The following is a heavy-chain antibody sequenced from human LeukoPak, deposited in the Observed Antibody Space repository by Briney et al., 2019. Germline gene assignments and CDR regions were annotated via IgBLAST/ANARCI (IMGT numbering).Heavy chain of an antibody. Sequence: GASVKVSCKASGYTFTSYGISWVRQAPGQGLEWMGWISAYNGNTNYAQKLQGRVTMTTDTSTSTVYMELSSLRSEDTAVYYCAGQQLVPYFDYWGQGTLVTVSS. CDR3: AGQQLVPYFDY. D-gene: IGHD6-13*01. CDR1: GYTFTSYG. CDR2: ISAYNGNT. J-gene: IGHJ4*02. V-gene: IGHV1-18*01.